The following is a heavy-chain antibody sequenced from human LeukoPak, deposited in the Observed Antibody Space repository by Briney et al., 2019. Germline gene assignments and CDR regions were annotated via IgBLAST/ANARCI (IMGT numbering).Heavy chain of an antibody. CDR3: ARGPYSYGQMDY. CDR2: INSDGSST. D-gene: IGHD5-18*01. V-gene: IGHV3-74*01. J-gene: IGHJ4*02. Sequence: GGSLRLSCAASGFTFSSYGMHWVRQAPGKGLVWVSRINSDGSSTSYADSVKGRFTISRDNAENTLYLQMNSLRAEDTAVYYCARGPYSYGQMDYWGQGTLVTVSS. CDR1: GFTFSSYG.